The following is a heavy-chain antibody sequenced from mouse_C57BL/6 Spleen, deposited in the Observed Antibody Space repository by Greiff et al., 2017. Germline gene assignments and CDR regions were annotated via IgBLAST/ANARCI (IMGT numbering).Heavy chain of an antibody. CDR3: TRGYDGYPFAY. D-gene: IGHD2-3*01. CDR1: GYTFTDYE. V-gene: IGHV1-15*01. CDR2: IDPETGGT. Sequence: VQLQQSGAELVRPGASVTLSCKASGYTFTDYEMHWVKQTPVHGLEWIGAIDPETGGTAYNQKFKGKAILTADKSSSTAYMELRSLTSEDSAVYYCTRGYDGYPFAYWGQGTLVTVSA. J-gene: IGHJ3*01.